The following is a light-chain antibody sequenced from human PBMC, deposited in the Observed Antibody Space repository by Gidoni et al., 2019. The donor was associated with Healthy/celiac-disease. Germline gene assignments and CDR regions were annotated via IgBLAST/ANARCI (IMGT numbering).Light chain of an antibody. Sequence: QSVLTQPPSVSGAPGQRVTISCTGISSNIGAGYDVHWYQQLPGTAPKLLIYGNSNRPSVVPDRFSGSNSGTSASLAITGLQAEDEADYYCQSYDSSLSGSVFGGGTKLTV. CDR2: GNS. J-gene: IGLJ3*02. CDR1: SSNIGAGYD. V-gene: IGLV1-40*01. CDR3: QSYDSSLSGSV.